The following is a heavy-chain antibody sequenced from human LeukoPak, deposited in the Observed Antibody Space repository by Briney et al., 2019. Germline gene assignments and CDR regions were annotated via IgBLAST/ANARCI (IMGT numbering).Heavy chain of an antibody. Sequence: SETLSLTCTVSGGSISSYYWSWLRQPPGEGLEWLGYIYYSGSTNYNPSLKSRVTISVDTSKNQFSLKLSSVTAADTAVYYCARARYSSSWACDYWGQGTLVTVSS. D-gene: IGHD6-13*01. V-gene: IGHV4-59*01. CDR2: IYYSGST. CDR3: ARARYSSSWACDY. CDR1: GGSISSYY. J-gene: IGHJ4*02.